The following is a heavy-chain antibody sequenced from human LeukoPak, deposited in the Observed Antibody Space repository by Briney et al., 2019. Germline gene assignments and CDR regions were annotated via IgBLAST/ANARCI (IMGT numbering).Heavy chain of an antibody. CDR3: ARARHIVVVTAKFDY. V-gene: IGHV4-61*01. Sequence: PSETLSLTCTVSGGSVSSGSYYWSWIRQPPGKGLEWIGYIYYSGSTNYNPSLKSRVTISVDTSKNQFSLKLSSVTAADTAVYYCARARHIVVVTAKFDYWGQGTLVTVSS. CDR1: GGSVSSGSYY. D-gene: IGHD2-21*02. J-gene: IGHJ4*02. CDR2: IYYSGST.